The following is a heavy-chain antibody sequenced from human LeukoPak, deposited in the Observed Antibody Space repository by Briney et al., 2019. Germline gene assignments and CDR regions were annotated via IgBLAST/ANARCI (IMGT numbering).Heavy chain of an antibody. J-gene: IGHJ4*02. Sequence: SETLSLTCSVSGGSISSYYWSWIRQSPGKGLEWIGYIYYTETSYNPSLKSRVTISADTSKNQFSLKLYSVTAADTAVYYCATRKLGNDYWGQGTLVTVSS. CDR1: GGSISSYY. D-gene: IGHD7-27*01. CDR2: IYYTET. CDR3: ATRKLGNDY. V-gene: IGHV4-59*01.